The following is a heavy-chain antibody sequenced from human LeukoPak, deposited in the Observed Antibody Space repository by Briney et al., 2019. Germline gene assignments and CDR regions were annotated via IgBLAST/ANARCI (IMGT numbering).Heavy chain of an antibody. CDR2: INEHGSIT. V-gene: IGHV3-74*01. D-gene: IGHD3-10*01. Sequence: PGGSLGLSCAASGFTFSSYWMHWVRQVPGKGLVWVARINEHGSITDYADSVKDRFTVSRDNAWNTLYLQMNSLRAEDTAVYYCARDVAGSGSLWGQGTLITVSS. CDR3: ARDVAGSGSL. CDR1: GFTFSSYW. J-gene: IGHJ4*02.